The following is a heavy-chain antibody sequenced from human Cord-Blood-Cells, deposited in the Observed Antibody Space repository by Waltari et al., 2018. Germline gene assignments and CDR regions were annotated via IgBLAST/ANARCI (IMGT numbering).Heavy chain of an antibody. CDR2: INPNSGGT. Sequence: QVQLVQSGAEVKKPGASVKVSCKASGYTFTGYYMHWVRQAPGQGLEWMRRINPNSGGTNYAQKLQGRVTMTRDTSISTAYMELSRLRSDDTVVYYCARASTSSYAFDIWGQGTMVTVSS. D-gene: IGHD2-2*01. CDR3: ARASTSSYAFDI. J-gene: IGHJ3*02. V-gene: IGHV1-2*05. CDR1: GYTFTGYY.